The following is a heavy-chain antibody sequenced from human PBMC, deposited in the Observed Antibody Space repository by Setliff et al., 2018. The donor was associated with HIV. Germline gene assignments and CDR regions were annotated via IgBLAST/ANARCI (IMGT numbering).Heavy chain of an antibody. Sequence: SETLSLTCTVSGGSISSGGYYWSWIRQHPGKGLEWIGFIYYSGSTYHNPSLKSRVTISVDTSKNQFSLKLNSVTAADTAVYYCARAKSLVRGVKYFDYWGQGTLVTVSS. CDR1: GGSISSGGYY. J-gene: IGHJ4*02. CDR3: ARAKSLVRGVKYFDY. D-gene: IGHD3-10*01. CDR2: IYYSGST. V-gene: IGHV4-31*03.